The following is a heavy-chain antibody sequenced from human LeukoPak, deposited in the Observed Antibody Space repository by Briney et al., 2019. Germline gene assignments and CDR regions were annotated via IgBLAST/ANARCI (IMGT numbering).Heavy chain of an antibody. CDR1: VGSFSIYA. D-gene: IGHD4-17*01. V-gene: IGHV1-69*13. Sequence: GASVKVSCKCSVGSFSIYAISWVRLAPGQGLEWMGGIIPIFGTANYAQKFQGRVTITADESTSTAYMELSSLRSEDTAVSYCARVVSFNGDFMGYFDHWGQGTLVTVSS. CDR3: ARVVSFNGDFMGYFDH. J-gene: IGHJ4*02. CDR2: IIPIFGTA.